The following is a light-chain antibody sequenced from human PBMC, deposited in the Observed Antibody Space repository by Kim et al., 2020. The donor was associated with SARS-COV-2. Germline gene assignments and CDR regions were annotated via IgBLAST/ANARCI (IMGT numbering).Light chain of an antibody. CDR2: DAS. V-gene: IGKV1-13*02. CDR1: QGISSA. J-gene: IGKJ5*01. CDR3: QQFNYFIT. Sequence: AIQLTQSPSSLSASVGDRVTITCRASQGISSALAWYQQKPGKAPKLLIYDASILESGVPSRFSGSGSGTDFTLTISSLQPEDFATYYCQQFNYFITFGPGTRLEIK.